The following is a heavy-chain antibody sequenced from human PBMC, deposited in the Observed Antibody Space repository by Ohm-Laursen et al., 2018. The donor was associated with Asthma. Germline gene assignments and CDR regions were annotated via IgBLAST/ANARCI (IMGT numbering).Heavy chain of an antibody. CDR2: IYYSGST. CDR1: GGSISSSSYY. CDR3: ARNDYGDYPPDY. D-gene: IGHD4-17*01. V-gene: IGHV4-39*01. J-gene: IGHJ4*02. Sequence: GTLSLTCTVSGGSISSSSYYWGWIRQPPGKGLEWIGSIYYSGSTYYNPSLKSRVTISVDTSKNQFSLKLSSVTAADTAVYYCARNDYGDYPPDYWGQGTLVTVSS.